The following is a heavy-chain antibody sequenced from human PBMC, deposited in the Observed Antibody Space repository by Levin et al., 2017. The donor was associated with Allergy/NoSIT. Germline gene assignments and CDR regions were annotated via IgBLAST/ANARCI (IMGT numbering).Heavy chain of an antibody. D-gene: IGHD3-10*01. V-gene: IGHV3-66*02. Sequence: GGSLRLSCAASGFTVSSNYMSWVRQAPGKGLEWVSVIYSGGSTYYADSVKGRFTISRDNSKNTLYLQMNSLRAEDTAVYYCARSMAVLLWFGEKDYFDYWGQGTLVTVSS. CDR3: ARSMAVLLWFGEKDYFDY. J-gene: IGHJ4*02. CDR2: IYSGGST. CDR1: GFTVSSNY.